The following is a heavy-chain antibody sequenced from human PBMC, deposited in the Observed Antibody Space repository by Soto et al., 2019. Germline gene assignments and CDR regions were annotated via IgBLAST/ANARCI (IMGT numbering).Heavy chain of an antibody. J-gene: IGHJ5*02. D-gene: IGHD3-10*01. Sequence: SETLSLTCAVSGGSISSGGYSWSWIRQPPGKGLEWIGYIYHSGSTYYNPSLKSRVTISVDRSKNQFSLKLSSVTAADTAVYYYARGSYLDPYDHWGQGTLVTVSS. CDR3: ARGSYLDPYDH. CDR1: GGSISSGGYS. CDR2: IYHSGST. V-gene: IGHV4-30-2*01.